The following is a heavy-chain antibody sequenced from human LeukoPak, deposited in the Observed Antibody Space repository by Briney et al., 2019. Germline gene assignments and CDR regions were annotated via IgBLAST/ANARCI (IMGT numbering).Heavy chain of an antibody. V-gene: IGHV4-34*01. D-gene: IGHD5-18*01. CDR3: ARELRGYSYGYFDY. J-gene: IGHJ4*02. CDR2: INHSGST. CDR1: GGSFSGYY. Sequence: PSETLSLTCAVYGGSFSGYYWGWIRQPPGKGLEWIGEINHSGSTNYNPSLKSRVTISVDTSKNQFSLKLSSVTAADTAVYYCARELRGYSYGYFDYWGQGTLVTVSS.